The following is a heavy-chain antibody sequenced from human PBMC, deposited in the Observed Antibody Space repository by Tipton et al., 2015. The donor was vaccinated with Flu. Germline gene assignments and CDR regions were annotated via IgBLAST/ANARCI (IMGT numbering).Heavy chain of an antibody. CDR2: IYHSGST. D-gene: IGHD1-1*01. V-gene: IGHV4-39*07. CDR3: ARVETVRLYSFDY. CDR1: GGSISSSSYY. J-gene: IGHJ4*02. Sequence: TLSLTCTVSGGSISSSSYYWGWSRQPPGKGLEWIGSIYHSGSTYYNPSLRSRITISVDTAKNQFSLELSSATAAAAAVYYCARVETVRLYSFDYWGQGTVVTVSS.